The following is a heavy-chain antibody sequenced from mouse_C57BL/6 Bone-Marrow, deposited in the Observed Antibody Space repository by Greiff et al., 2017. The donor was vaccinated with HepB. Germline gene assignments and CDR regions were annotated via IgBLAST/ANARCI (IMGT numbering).Heavy chain of an antibody. V-gene: IGHV1-55*01. D-gene: IGHD1-1*01. CDR3: ARLTTVVATPYYAMDY. Sequence: QVQLQQPGAELVKPGASVKMSCKASGYTFTSYWITWVKKRPGQGLEWIGDIYPGSGSTNYNEKFKSKATLTVDTSSSTAYMQLSSLTSEDSAVYYCARLTTVVATPYYAMDYWGQGTSVTVSS. J-gene: IGHJ4*01. CDR1: GYTFTSYW. CDR2: IYPGSGST.